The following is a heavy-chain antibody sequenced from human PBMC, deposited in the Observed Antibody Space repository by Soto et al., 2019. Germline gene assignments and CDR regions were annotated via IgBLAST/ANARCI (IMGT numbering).Heavy chain of an antibody. CDR2: MSYDGSNK. V-gene: IGHV3-30*18. CDR1: GFTFSSYC. CDR3: AKDLARIFGVVPQNYYYYGMDV. Sequence: GGSLRLSCAASGFTFSSYCMHWVRQAPGKGLEWVAVMSYDGSNKYYADSVKGRFTISRDNSKNTLYLQMNSLRAEDTAVYYCAKDLARIFGVVPQNYYYYGMDVWGQGTTVTVSS. D-gene: IGHD3-3*02. J-gene: IGHJ6*02.